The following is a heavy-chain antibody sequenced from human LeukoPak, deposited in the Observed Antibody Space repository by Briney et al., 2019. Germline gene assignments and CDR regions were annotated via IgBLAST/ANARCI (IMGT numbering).Heavy chain of an antibody. CDR3: AKDHLHYGGNSRGAFDI. CDR2: ISGSGGST. J-gene: IGHJ3*02. V-gene: IGHV3-23*01. CDR1: GFTFSSYA. D-gene: IGHD4-23*01. Sequence: GGSLRLSCAASGFTFSSYAMSWVRQAPGKGLEWVSAISGSGGSTYYADSVKGWFTISRDNSKNTLYLQMNSLRAEDTAVYYCAKDHLHYGGNSRGAFDIWGQGTMVTVSS.